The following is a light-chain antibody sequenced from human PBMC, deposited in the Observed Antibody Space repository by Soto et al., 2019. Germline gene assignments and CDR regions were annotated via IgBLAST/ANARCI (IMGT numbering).Light chain of an antibody. V-gene: IGKV3-20*01. CDR2: GAS. J-gene: IGKJ5*01. Sequence: EIVMTQSPATLSVSPGERATLSCRASQSVGDTYLAWYQQKPGQAPRLLIYGASSRATDIPDRFSGSGSGTDFTLTISRLGPEDFAVYYCQQYGSSSTFGQGTRLEIK. CDR1: QSVGDTY. CDR3: QQYGSSST.